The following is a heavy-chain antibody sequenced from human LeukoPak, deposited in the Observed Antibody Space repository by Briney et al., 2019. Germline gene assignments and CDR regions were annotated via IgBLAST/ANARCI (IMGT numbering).Heavy chain of an antibody. CDR2: ISSSSSIT. CDR1: GFTFSSYN. CDR3: ASDSVTMIVGYFDY. J-gene: IGHJ4*02. D-gene: IGHD3-22*01. V-gene: IGHV3-48*01. Sequence: GGSLRLSCAASGFTFSSYNMNWVRQAPGKGLEWVSYISSSSSITYYADSVKGRFTISRGNAKNSLYLQMNSLRAEDTAMYYCASDSVTMIVGYFDYWGQGTLVTVSS.